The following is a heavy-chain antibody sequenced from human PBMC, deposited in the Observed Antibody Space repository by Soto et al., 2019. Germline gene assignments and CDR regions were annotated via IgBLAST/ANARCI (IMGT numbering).Heavy chain of an antibody. CDR2: ISWNSGSI. Sequence: PGGSLRLSYAASGFTFDDYAMHWVRQAQEKGLEWVSGISWNSGSIGYADSVKGRFTISRDNAKNSLYLQMNSLRAEDTALYYCAKDKVGATRRGAFDIWGQGTMVTVS. CDR3: AKDKVGATRRGAFDI. V-gene: IGHV3-9*01. D-gene: IGHD1-26*01. J-gene: IGHJ3*02. CDR1: GFTFDDYA.